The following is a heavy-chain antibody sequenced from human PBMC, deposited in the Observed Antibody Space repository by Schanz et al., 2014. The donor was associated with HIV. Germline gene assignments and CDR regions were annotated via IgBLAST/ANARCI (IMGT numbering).Heavy chain of an antibody. D-gene: IGHD1-1*01. CDR3: ARDRGGTADFDY. CDR2: IIPIFGTA. CDR1: GGTFSSYA. J-gene: IGHJ4*02. Sequence: QVQLVQSGAEVKKPGSSVKVSCKASGGTFSSYAISWVRQAPGQGLEWMGGIIPIFGTANYAQKFQGRVTIIADESTSTAYMELSSLRSADTAMYYCARDRGGTADFDYWGQGTLVTVSS. V-gene: IGHV1-69*01.